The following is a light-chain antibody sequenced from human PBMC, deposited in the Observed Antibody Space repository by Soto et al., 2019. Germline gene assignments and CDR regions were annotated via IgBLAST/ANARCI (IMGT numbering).Light chain of an antibody. CDR1: GSNIGAGYD. V-gene: IGLV1-40*01. Sequence: QSVLTQPPSVSGAPGQRVTISCTGSGSNIGAGYDVQWYQQLPGAAPKLLIYGNNNRPSGVPDRFSGSKSGSSASLAITGLQAGDEADYYCQSYDSGLRALYVFGTGTKVTVL. CDR3: QSYDSGLRALYV. J-gene: IGLJ1*01. CDR2: GNN.